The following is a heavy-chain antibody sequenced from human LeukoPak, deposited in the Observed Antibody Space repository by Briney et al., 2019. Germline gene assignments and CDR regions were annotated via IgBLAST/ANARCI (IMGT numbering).Heavy chain of an antibody. CDR1: GGSISSSSYY. Sequence: PSETLSLTCTVSGGSISSSSYYWGWIRQPPGKGLEWIGSIYYSGSTYYNPSLKSRVTISVDTSKNQFSLKLSSVTAADTAVYYCARDRIMGLMGEKYYFDYWGQGTLVTVSS. D-gene: IGHD2-8*01. V-gene: IGHV4-39*07. J-gene: IGHJ4*02. CDR2: IYYSGST. CDR3: ARDRIMGLMGEKYYFDY.